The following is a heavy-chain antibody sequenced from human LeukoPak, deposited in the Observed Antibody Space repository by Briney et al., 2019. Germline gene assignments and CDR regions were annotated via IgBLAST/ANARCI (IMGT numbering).Heavy chain of an antibody. CDR1: GYTFTSYG. Sequence: ASVKVSCKASGYTFTSYGISWVRQAPGQGLEWMGWISAYNGNTNYAQKLQGRVTMTTDTSTSTAYMELRSLRSDDTAVYYCARVDIVVVPAAMPFYYYYMDVWGKGTTVTISS. D-gene: IGHD2-2*03. V-gene: IGHV1-18*01. J-gene: IGHJ6*03. CDR2: ISAYNGNT. CDR3: ARVDIVVVPAAMPFYYYYMDV.